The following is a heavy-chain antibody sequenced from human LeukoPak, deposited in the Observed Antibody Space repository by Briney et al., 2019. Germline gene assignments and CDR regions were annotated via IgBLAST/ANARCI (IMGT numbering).Heavy chain of an antibody. V-gene: IGHV1-69*05. CDR3: ARSTATSPHFDY. J-gene: IGHJ4*02. Sequence: ASVKVSCKASGGTFSSYAISWVRQAPGQGLKWMGGIIPIFGTANYAQKFQGRVTITTDESTSTAYMELSSLRSEDTAVYYCARSTATSPHFDYWGQGTLVTVSS. D-gene: IGHD5-18*01. CDR2: IIPIFGTA. CDR1: GGTFSSYA.